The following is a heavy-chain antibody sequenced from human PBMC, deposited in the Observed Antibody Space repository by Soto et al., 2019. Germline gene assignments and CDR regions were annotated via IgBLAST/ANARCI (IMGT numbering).Heavy chain of an antibody. J-gene: IGHJ6*03. CDR2: ISASNGDT. CDR1: GYTFTSHG. Sequence: QVQLVQSGAEVKKPGASVKVSCKASGYTFTSHGISWVRQAPGQGLEWMGWISASNGDTNYPQKFQGRVTVTTDTSTSTGYMELRSLRSEDTAVYYCARMVRGSNIDYYHYMDVWGKGTTVTVSS. D-gene: IGHD3-10*01. CDR3: ARMVRGSNIDYYHYMDV. V-gene: IGHV1-18*01.